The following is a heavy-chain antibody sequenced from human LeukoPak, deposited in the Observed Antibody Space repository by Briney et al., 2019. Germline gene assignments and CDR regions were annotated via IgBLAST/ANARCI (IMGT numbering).Heavy chain of an antibody. J-gene: IGHJ4*02. CDR1: GGSIKSYY. D-gene: IGHD1-26*01. CDR3: ARMRGSTIDY. CDR2: IYYSGST. V-gene: IGHV4-59*01. Sequence: SSETLSLTCTVSGGSIKSYYWSWIRQPPGKGLEWIGYIYYSGSTNYNPSLKSRVTISVDTSKNQFSLKLSSVTAADTAVYYCARMRGSTIDYWGQGTLVTVSS.